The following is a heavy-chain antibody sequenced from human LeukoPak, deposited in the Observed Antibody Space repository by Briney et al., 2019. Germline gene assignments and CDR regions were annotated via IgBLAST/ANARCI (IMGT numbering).Heavy chain of an antibody. CDR3: TGHHQTYSRTY. D-gene: IGHD4-11*01. CDR2: ISTDASST. CDR1: GFTFSSYW. J-gene: IGHJ4*02. V-gene: IGHV3-74*01. Sequence: GGSLRLSCAGSGFTFSSYWMHWVRQAPGKGLVWVSRISTDASSTTYADSVKGRFTISRDNAKGTLYLQMSSLRAEDTAVYYCTGHHQTYSRTYWGQGTLVTVSS.